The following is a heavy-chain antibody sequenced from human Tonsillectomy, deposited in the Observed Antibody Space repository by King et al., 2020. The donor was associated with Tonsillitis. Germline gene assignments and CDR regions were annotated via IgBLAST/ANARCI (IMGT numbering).Heavy chain of an antibody. J-gene: IGHJ2*01. D-gene: IGHD3-3*01. CDR2: ISAYNGNT. V-gene: IGHV1-18*01. CDR1: GYTFTSYG. Sequence: QLVQSGAEVKKPGASVKVSCKASGYTFTSYGVSWVRQAPGQGLEWMAWISAYNGNTNFAQKFQGRVTMTTDTSTSTAYMELRSLRSDDTAVYYCARDKKYYDCWSGYSQDYWYFDLWGRGTLVSVAS. CDR3: ARDKKYYDCWSGYSQDYWYFDL.